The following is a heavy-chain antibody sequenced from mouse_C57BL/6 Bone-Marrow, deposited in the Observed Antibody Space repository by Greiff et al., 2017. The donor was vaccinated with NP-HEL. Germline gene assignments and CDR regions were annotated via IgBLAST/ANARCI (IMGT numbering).Heavy chain of an antibody. V-gene: IGHV1-64*01. CDR2: IHPNSGST. Sequence: QVQLQQPGAELVKPGASVKLSCKASGYTFTSYWMHWVKQRPGQGLEWIGMIHPNSGSTNYNEKFKSKATLTVDKSSSTAYMQLSSLTSEDSAVYYCASPLYGNYWYFDVWGTGTTVTVSS. D-gene: IGHD2-1*01. CDR3: ASPLYGNYWYFDV. J-gene: IGHJ1*03. CDR1: GYTFTSYW.